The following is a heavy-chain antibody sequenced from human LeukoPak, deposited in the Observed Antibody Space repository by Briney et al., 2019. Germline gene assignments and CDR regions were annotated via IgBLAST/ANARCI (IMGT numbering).Heavy chain of an antibody. V-gene: IGHV3-30-3*01. D-gene: IGHD5-24*01. J-gene: IGHJ4*02. CDR1: GFTFSSYA. CDR3: ARDQGGDGYNALDY. CDR2: ISYDGSNK. Sequence: PGGSLRLSCAASGFTFSSYAMHWVRQAPGKGLEWVAVISYDGSNKYYADSVKGRFIISRDNSKNTLYLQMNSLRAEDTAVYYCARDQGGDGYNALDYWGQGTLVTVSS.